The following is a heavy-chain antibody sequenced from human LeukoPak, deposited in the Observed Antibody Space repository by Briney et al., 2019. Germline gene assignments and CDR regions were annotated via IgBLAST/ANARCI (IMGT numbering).Heavy chain of an antibody. CDR3: VRDLILTWTPGDDFDH. D-gene: IGHD3-16*01. V-gene: IGHV3-74*01. Sequence: GGSLRLSCAASGLTFSGYWMHWVRQAPGKGLEWVSRINEGGRVISYADSVKGRFTISRENAKNTVYLQMDSLRAEDTAVYYCVRDLILTWTPGDDFDHWGQGTLVTVSS. CDR1: GLTFSGYW. CDR2: INEGGRVI. J-gene: IGHJ4*02.